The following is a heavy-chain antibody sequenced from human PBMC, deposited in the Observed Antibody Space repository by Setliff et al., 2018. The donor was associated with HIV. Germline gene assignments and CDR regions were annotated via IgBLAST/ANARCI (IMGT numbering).Heavy chain of an antibody. CDR1: GYAITSGFY. J-gene: IGHJ5*02. CDR3: AKHDFGEGSCFDP. V-gene: IGHV4-38-2*01. Sequence: PSETLSLTCAVSGYAITSGFYWRWSRQPPGEGLVWIGNIYHSGTTNYNSSLKSRVTMSADTSKNQISLMLRSMTAADTAVDYCAKHDFGEGSCFDPWGQGSLVTVSS. D-gene: IGHD3-16*01. CDR2: IYHSGTT.